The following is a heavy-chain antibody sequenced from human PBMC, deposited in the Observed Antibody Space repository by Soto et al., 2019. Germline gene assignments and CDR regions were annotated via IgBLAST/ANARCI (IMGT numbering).Heavy chain of an antibody. CDR3: ARDASPDFWSGYYDY. CDR2: INPNNGAT. CDR1: TYTFKDYF. D-gene: IGHD3-3*01. Sequence: HLVQSGAEVKQPGASVRVSCKASTYTFKDYFLHWVRQAPGQGLEWMGWINPNNGATEYAQKFQGRVTMPSDTSISTAYIEVSGLKSGDTAVYYCARDASPDFWSGYYDYWGQGTLITVST. J-gene: IGHJ4*02. V-gene: IGHV1-2*02.